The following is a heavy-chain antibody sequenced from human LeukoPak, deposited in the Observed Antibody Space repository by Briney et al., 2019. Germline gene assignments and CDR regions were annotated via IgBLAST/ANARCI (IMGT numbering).Heavy chain of an antibody. J-gene: IGHJ2*01. Sequence: SETLSLTCSVSGGSISNYWSWVRQPPGKGLEWIGYMYYSGTANYNPSLKSRATISVETSKKQFSLKLSSVTAADTAVYYCASRTGDEYFDLWGRGTLVVVSS. V-gene: IGHV4-59*08. CDR3: ASRTGDEYFDL. CDR2: MYYSGTA. CDR1: GGSISNY. D-gene: IGHD2-21*01.